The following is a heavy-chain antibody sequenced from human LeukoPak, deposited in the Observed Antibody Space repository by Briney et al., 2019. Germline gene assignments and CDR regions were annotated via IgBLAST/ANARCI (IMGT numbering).Heavy chain of an antibody. CDR1: GGSINSSSYY. V-gene: IGHV4-61*05. CDR2: WRYDGSP. CDR3: VVTQKWLAFDY. Sequence: SETLSLTCTVSGGSINSSSYYWGWIRQPPGKGLEWIANWRYDGSPNYTPSLESRATISLDTSKNQFSLRLTSVTAADTAVYYCVVTQKWLAFDYWGQGILVTVSS. D-gene: IGHD6-19*01. J-gene: IGHJ4*02.